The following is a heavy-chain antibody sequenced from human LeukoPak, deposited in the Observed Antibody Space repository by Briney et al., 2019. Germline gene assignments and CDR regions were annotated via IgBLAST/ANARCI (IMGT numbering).Heavy chain of an antibody. CDR2: IIPIFGTA. Sequence: ASVTVSCKASGGTFSSYAISWVRQAPGQGLEWMGGIIPIFGTANYAQKFQGRVTITADESTSTAYMELSSLRSEDTAVYYCARTPLDCSSTSCYGYDAFDIWGQGTMVTVSS. J-gene: IGHJ3*02. D-gene: IGHD2-2*01. CDR1: GGTFSSYA. CDR3: ARTPLDCSSTSCYGYDAFDI. V-gene: IGHV1-69*01.